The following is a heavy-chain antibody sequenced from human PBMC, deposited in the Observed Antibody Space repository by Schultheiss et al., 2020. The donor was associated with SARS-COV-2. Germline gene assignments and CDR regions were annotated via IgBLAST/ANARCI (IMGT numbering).Heavy chain of an antibody. CDR3: ARRKGYCSSTSCYTVWFDP. CDR2: IYYSGST. V-gene: IGHV4-59*12. D-gene: IGHD2-2*02. Sequence: SETLSITCTVSGGSISSYYWSWIRQHPGKGLEWIGYIYYSGSTYYNPSLKSRVTISVDTSKNQFSLKLSSVTAADTAVYYCARRKGYCSSTSCYTVWFDPWGQGTLVTVSS. CDR1: GGSISSYY. J-gene: IGHJ5*02.